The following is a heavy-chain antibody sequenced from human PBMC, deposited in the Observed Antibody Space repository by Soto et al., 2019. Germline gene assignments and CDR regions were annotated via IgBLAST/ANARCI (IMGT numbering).Heavy chain of an antibody. CDR2: ISAYNGNT. V-gene: IGHV1-18*01. J-gene: IGHJ5*02. CDR1: GYTFTSYG. CDR3: ARDFGSRQANWFHP. D-gene: IGHD3-3*01. Sequence: ASVKVSCKASGYTFTSYGISWVRQAPGQGLEWMGWISAYNGNTNYAQKLQGRVTMTTDTSTSTTYMELRSLRSDDTAVYYCARDFGSRQANWFHPWGQGTLVTVSS.